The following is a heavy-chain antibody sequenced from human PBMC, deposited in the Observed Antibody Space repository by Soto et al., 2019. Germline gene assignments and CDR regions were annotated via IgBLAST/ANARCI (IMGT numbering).Heavy chain of an antibody. D-gene: IGHD3-16*02. Sequence: QVQLVQSGAEVKKPGASVKVSCKASGYTFTSYGISWVRQAPGQGLEWMGWISAYSGNTNYAQKLQGRVTMTTDTSTIPAHMDPRRLRSDDTAVYYCARDPLLSLPRFTPSDSFHFLRQGTMVTVSS. CDR3: ARDPLLSLPRFTPSDSFHF. V-gene: IGHV1-18*01. J-gene: IGHJ3*01. CDR2: ISAYSGNT. CDR1: GYTFTSYG.